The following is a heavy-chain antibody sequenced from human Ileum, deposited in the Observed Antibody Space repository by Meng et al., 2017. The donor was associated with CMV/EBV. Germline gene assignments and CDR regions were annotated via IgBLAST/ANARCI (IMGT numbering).Heavy chain of an antibody. CDR2: INSDGSST. CDR3: ARGGVTTGAVINY. J-gene: IGHJ4*02. V-gene: IGHV3-74*01. D-gene: IGHD3-3*01. CDR1: GFTLSSFW. Sequence: ASGFTLSSFWMNWVRQAPGKGLVWVSRINSDGSSTTYADSLKGRFIISRDNAKNTLYLQMNSLRTEDTAVYYCARGGVTTGAVINYWGQGTLVTVSS.